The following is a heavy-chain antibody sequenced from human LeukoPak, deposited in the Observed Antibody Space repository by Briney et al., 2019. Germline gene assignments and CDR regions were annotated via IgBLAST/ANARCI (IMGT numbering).Heavy chain of an antibody. CDR2: ISSSSSYI. CDR3: AREGKQARLDSSLDY. D-gene: IGHD6-19*01. J-gene: IGHJ4*02. CDR1: GFTSSSYS. Sequence: PEGSLRLSSAASGFTSSSYSMNWVRQAPGKGLEWVSSISSSSSYIYYADSVKGRFTISRDNAKNSLYLQMNGLRAEDTAVYYCAREGKQARLDSSLDYWGQGTLVTVSS. V-gene: IGHV3-21*01.